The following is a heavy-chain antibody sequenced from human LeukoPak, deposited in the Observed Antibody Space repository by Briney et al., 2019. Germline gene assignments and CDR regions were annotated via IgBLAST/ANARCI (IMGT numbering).Heavy chain of an antibody. J-gene: IGHJ4*02. D-gene: IGHD3-10*01. V-gene: IGHV3-53*01. CDR2: IYSGGTT. Sequence: SGGSLRLSCAASGFTVSGNYMSWVRQAPGKGLEWVSVIYSGGTTYYADSVKGRFTISRDNSKNTLYLQMNSLRAEDTAVYYCAREKFGVSFDSWGQGTLVTVSS. CDR3: AREKFGVSFDS. CDR1: GFTVSGNY.